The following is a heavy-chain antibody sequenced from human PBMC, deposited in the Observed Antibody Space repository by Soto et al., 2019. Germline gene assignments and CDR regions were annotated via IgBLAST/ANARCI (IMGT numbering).Heavy chain of an antibody. V-gene: IGHV1-46*01. D-gene: IGHD6-19*01. CDR1: GYTFTSYY. CDR2: INPSGGST. Sequence: QVQLVQSGAEVKKPGASVKVSCKASGYTFTSYYMHWVRQAPGQGLEWRGIINPSGGSTSYAQKFQGRVTMTRDTSTSTVYMELTSLRSEDTAVYYCARSTRGAVAAIDYWGQGTLVTVSS. J-gene: IGHJ4*02. CDR3: ARSTRGAVAAIDY.